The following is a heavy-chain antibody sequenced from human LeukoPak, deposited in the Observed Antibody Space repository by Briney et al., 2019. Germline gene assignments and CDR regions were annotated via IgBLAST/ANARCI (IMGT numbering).Heavy chain of an antibody. D-gene: IGHD3-10*01. Sequence: GASVKVSCKASGHTFTSYGISWVRQAPGQGLEWMGWISAYNGNTNYAQKIQGRVTMTTDTSTSTAYMELRSLRSDDTAVYYCARAQYYYGSGSYSPLGYWGQGTLVTVSS. J-gene: IGHJ4*02. V-gene: IGHV1-18*01. CDR1: GHTFTSYG. CDR2: ISAYNGNT. CDR3: ARAQYYYGSGSYSPLGY.